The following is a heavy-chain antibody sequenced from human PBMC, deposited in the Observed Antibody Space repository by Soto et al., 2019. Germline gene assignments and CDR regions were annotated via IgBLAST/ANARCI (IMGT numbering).Heavy chain of an antibody. J-gene: IGHJ4*02. CDR3: ARGGSHNYYDSSAYYYNY. D-gene: IGHD3-22*01. Sequence: QVQLVQSGAEVKKPGSSVKVSCKASGGTFSSYAISWVRQAPGQGLEWMGGIIPIVGTANYAQKFQGRVTITADESTSTAYMELSSLRSEDTAVYYCARGGSHNYYDSSAYYYNYWGQGTLVTVSS. CDR2: IIPIVGTA. V-gene: IGHV1-69*01. CDR1: GGTFSSYA.